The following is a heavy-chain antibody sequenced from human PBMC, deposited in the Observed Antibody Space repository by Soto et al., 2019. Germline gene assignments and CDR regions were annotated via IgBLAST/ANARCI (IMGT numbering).Heavy chain of an antibody. V-gene: IGHV3-23*01. J-gene: IGHJ1*01. CDR1: GFTFSSYA. CDR2: ISGSGGST. Sequence: GGSLRLSCAASGFTFSSYAMSWVRQAPGKGLEWVSAISGSGGSTYYADSVKGRFTISRDNSKNTLYLQMNSLRAEDTAVYYCAKTALRFLEWLLYFQHWGQGTLVTVSS. D-gene: IGHD3-3*01. CDR3: AKTALRFLEWLLYFQH.